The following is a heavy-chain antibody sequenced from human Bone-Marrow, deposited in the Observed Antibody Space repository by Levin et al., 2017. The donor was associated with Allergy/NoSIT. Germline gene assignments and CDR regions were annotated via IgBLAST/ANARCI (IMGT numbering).Heavy chain of an antibody. CDR3: ARHIDSSGVYFDY. CDR2: IYYSGST. J-gene: IGHJ4*02. CDR1: GGSISSYY. V-gene: IGHV4-59*08. D-gene: IGHD6-19*01. Sequence: PSETLSLTCTVSGGSISSYYWSWIRQPPGKGLEWIGYIYYSGSTNYNPSLKSRVTISVDTSKNQFSLKLSSVTAADTAVYYCARHIDSSGVYFDYWGQGTLVTVSS.